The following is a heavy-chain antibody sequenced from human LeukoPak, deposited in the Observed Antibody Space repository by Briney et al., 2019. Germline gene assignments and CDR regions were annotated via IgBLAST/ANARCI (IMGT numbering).Heavy chain of an antibody. CDR3: ARVGGWYSSGPFDY. Sequence: GGSLRLSCAASGFTFSGHWMSWVRQAPGKGLEWVATIKQDGSETYYVDSVKGRFTISRDNAKDSLYLQMNSLTAEDTAVYYCARVGGWYSSGPFDYWGQGTPVTVSS. J-gene: IGHJ4*02. V-gene: IGHV3-7*01. CDR2: IKQDGSET. CDR1: GFTFSGHW. D-gene: IGHD6-19*01.